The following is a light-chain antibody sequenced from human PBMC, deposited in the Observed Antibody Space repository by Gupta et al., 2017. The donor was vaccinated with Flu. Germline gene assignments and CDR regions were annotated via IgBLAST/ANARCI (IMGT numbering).Light chain of an antibody. J-gene: IGKJ3*01. V-gene: IGKV3-15*01. Sequence: PATLSASPGERVILSCRASQSVGSSLAWYQQRPGQAPRLLIYATSFRATDMPARFSGSGSGTEFTLTINSLQSEDFALYYCQHYNNWPFTFGPGTKVDFK. CDR3: QHYNNWPFT. CDR2: ATS. CDR1: QSVGSS.